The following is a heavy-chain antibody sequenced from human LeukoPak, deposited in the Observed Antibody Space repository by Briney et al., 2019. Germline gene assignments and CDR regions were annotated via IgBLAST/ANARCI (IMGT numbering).Heavy chain of an antibody. CDR1: GGSISSYY. D-gene: IGHD2-21*02. V-gene: IGHV4-59*08. CDR3: ARPPEYCGGDCEYAFDI. Sequence: SETLSPTCTVSGGSISSYYWSWIRQPPGKGLEWIGYIYYSGSTNYNPSLKSRVTISVDTSKNQFSLKLSSVTAADTAVYYCARPPEYCGGDCEYAFDIWGQGTMVTVSS. CDR2: IYYSGST. J-gene: IGHJ3*02.